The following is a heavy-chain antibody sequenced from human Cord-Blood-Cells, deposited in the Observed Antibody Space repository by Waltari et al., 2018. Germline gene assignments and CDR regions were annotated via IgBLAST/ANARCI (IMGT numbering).Heavy chain of an antibody. CDR2: IYTSGST. V-gene: IGHV4-4*07. J-gene: IGHJ5*02. CDR1: GGSSSSPY. D-gene: IGHD6-13*01. CDR3: ARDSDSSSWYWFDP. Sequence: QVQLQVSGPRLVKPSETLSLTCTSPGGSSSSPYWNLIRPPAGKGLEWIGRIYTSGSTNYNPSLKSRVTMSVDTSKNQFSLKLSSVTAADTAVYYCARDSDSSSWYWFDPWGQGTLVTVSS.